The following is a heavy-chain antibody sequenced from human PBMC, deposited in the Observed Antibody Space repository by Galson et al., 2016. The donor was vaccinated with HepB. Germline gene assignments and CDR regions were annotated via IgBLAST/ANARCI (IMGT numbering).Heavy chain of an antibody. CDR1: GYSLTSYW. J-gene: IGHJ5*02. D-gene: IGHD3-9*01. CDR3: ARVGSDILTGSDNWFDP. CDR2: IDPSDSYT. Sequence: QSGAEVKKPGESLRISCKGSGYSLTSYWISWVRQMPGKGLEWMGRIDPSDSYTNYSPSFQGHVTFSADKSLSTVYLHWSSLKASDTAMYYCARVGSDILTGSDNWFDPWGQGTLVTVSS. V-gene: IGHV5-10-1*01.